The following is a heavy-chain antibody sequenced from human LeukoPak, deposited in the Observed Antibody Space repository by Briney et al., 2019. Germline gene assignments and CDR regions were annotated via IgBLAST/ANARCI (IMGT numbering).Heavy chain of an antibody. D-gene: IGHD6-6*01. Sequence: ASVKVSCKASGGTFSSYAISWVRQAPGQGLEWMGGIIPMFGTGNYAQKFQGRVTITTNESTSTAYTELSSLRSEDTAVYYCARVDPSSSSQALDYWGQGTLVTISS. J-gene: IGHJ4*02. V-gene: IGHV1-69*05. CDR3: ARVDPSSSSQALDY. CDR1: GGTFSSYA. CDR2: IIPMFGTG.